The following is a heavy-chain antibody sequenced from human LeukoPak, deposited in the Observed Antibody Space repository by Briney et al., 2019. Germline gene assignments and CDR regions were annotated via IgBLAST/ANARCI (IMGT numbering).Heavy chain of an antibody. J-gene: IGHJ4*02. D-gene: IGHD3-22*01. CDR2: ISSSSSTL. CDR3: ARGIYYDSSGYDY. Sequence: GGSLRLSRAASGFTFSSYSMNWVRQAPGKGLEWVSYISSSSSTLYYADSVKGRFTISRDNAKNSLYLQMNSLRAEDTAVYYCARGIYYDSSGYDYWGQGTLVTVSS. CDR1: GFTFSSYS. V-gene: IGHV3-48*04.